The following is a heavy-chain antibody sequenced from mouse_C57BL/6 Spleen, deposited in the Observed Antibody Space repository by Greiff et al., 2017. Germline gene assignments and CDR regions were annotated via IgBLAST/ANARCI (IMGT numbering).Heavy chain of an antibody. V-gene: IGHV2-5*01. J-gene: IGHJ1*03. Sequence: VQLQQSGPGLVQPSQSLSITCTVSGFSLTSYGVHWVRQSPGKGLEWLGVIWRGGSTDYNAAFMSRLSITKDNSKSQVFFKMNRLQADDTAIYYCAKTDGSSYLYFDVWGTGTTVTVSS. CDR1: GFSLTSYG. CDR3: AKTDGSSYLYFDV. D-gene: IGHD1-1*01. CDR2: IWRGGST.